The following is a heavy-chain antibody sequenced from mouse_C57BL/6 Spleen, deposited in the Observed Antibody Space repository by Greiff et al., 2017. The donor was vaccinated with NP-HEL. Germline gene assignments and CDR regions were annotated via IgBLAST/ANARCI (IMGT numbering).Heavy chain of an antibody. CDR1: GFTFSSYA. J-gene: IGHJ4*01. Sequence: EVKLMESGGGLVKPGGSLKLSCAASGFTFSSYAMSWVRQTPEKRLEWVATISDGGSYTYYPDNVKGRFTISRDNAKNNLYLQMSHLKSEDTAMYYCARDYDGYAMDYWGQGTSVTVSS. D-gene: IGHD2-12*01. V-gene: IGHV5-4*01. CDR3: ARDYDGYAMDY. CDR2: ISDGGSYT.